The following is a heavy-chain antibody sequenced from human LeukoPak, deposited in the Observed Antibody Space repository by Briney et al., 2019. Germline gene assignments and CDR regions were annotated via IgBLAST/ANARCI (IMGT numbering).Heavy chain of an antibody. CDR1: GGSISSSSYY. D-gene: IGHD2-21*02. V-gene: IGHV4-61*05. J-gene: IGHJ3*02. Sequence: SETLSLTCTVSGGSISSSSYYWGWIRQPPGKGLEWIGYIYYSGSTNYNPSLKSRVTISVDTSKNQFSLKLSSVTAADTAVYYCASRSGQYCGGDCFDDAFDIWGQGTMVTVSS. CDR3: ASRSGQYCGGDCFDDAFDI. CDR2: IYYSGST.